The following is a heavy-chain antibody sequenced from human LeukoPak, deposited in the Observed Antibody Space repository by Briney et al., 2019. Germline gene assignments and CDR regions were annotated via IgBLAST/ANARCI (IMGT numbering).Heavy chain of an antibody. CDR2: INHSGST. D-gene: IGHD6-6*01. J-gene: IGHJ6*04. Sequence: PSETLSLTCAVYGGSFSGYYWSWIRQPPGKGLEWIGEINHSGSTNYNPSLKSRVTISVDTSKNQFSLKLSSVTAADTAVYYCARQKAAARPLRSGEMDVWGKGTTVTVSS. V-gene: IGHV4-34*01. CDR3: ARQKAAARPLRSGEMDV. CDR1: GGSFSGYY.